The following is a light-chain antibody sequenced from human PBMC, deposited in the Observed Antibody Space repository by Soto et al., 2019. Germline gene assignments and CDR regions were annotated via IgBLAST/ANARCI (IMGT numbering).Light chain of an antibody. V-gene: IGKV1-39*01. CDR2: TVS. J-gene: IGKJ5*01. CDR1: QNISSH. Sequence: DIQMTQSPSSLSASIGDSVTITCRASQNISSHLNWYQQKTEKAHKLLISTVSSLKSGVPSTFSGSGSGRDFTLTIDSLQPEDFATYFCQQSYSIPITFGHGTRLEI. CDR3: QQSYSIPIT.